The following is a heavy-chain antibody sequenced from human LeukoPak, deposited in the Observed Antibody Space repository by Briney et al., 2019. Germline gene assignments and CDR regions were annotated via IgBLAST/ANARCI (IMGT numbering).Heavy chain of an antibody. Sequence: GGSLRLSCAASGFTFSSYTMNWVRQAPGKGLEWVSSISSSSRYIYYADSVRGQFTISRDNAKNSLYLQMNSLRAEDTAVYYCARIRSGYYYFDYWGQGTLVTVSS. CDR1: GFTFSSYT. CDR2: ISSSSRYI. D-gene: IGHD3-22*01. J-gene: IGHJ4*02. CDR3: ARIRSGYYYFDY. V-gene: IGHV3-21*01.